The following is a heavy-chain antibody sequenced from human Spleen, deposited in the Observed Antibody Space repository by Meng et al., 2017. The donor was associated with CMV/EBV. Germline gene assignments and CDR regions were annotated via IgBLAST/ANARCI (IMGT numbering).Heavy chain of an antibody. CDR1: GFNFESYS. V-gene: IGHV3-23*01. J-gene: IGHJ4*02. Sequence: GESLKISCVASGFNFESYSMNWVRQAPGKGLEWVSAVTGSGGSTYYADSVKGRFTISRDNSKNTLYLQMNSLRAEDTAFYYCARVRGTEGTYYDFWSGSGIADYWGQGTLVTVSS. CDR2: VTGSGGST. D-gene: IGHD3-3*01. CDR3: ARVRGTEGTYYDFWSGSGIADY.